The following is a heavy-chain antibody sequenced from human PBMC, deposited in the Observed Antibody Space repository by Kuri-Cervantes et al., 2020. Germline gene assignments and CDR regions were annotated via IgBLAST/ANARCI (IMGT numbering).Heavy chain of an antibody. CDR2: ISYDGSNK. V-gene: IGHV3-30*03. CDR1: GFTFSSYG. J-gene: IGHJ4*02. D-gene: IGHD5-18*01. Sequence: GESLKISCAASGFTFSSYGMHWVRQAPGKGLEWVAVISYDGSNKYYADSVKGRFTISRDNSKNTLYLQMNSLRAEDTAVYYCARGSVLQLWFLFDYWGQGTLVTVSS. CDR3: ARGSVLQLWFLFDY.